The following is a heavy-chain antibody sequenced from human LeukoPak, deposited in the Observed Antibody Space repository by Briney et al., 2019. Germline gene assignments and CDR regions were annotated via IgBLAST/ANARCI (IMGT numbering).Heavy chain of an antibody. CDR2: IIPILGTA. CDR3: ARHPGATARNWFDP. CDR1: GGTFSSYA. J-gene: IGHJ5*02. D-gene: IGHD1-26*01. Sequence: WVKVSCKASGGTFSSYAIRSVRQAPGQGVEWRGGIIPILGTANYARKFQGRVTIPTDDSTSTAYMALSSLRSEDTAVYYCARHPGATARNWFDPWGQGTPVTPSS. V-gene: IGHV1-69*05.